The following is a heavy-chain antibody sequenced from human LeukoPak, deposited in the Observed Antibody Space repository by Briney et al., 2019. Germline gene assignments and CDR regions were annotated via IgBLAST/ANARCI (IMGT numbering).Heavy chain of an antibody. J-gene: IGHJ3*02. CDR2: IYHSGST. CDR3: ARAPRRITMVRGVIIDAFDI. Sequence: SETLSLTCTVSGGSISSGGYSWSWIRQPPGKGLEWIGYIYHSGSTYYNPSLKSRVTISVDRSKNQFSLKLSSVTAADTAVYYCARAPRRITMVRGVIIDAFDIWGQGTMVTVSS. V-gene: IGHV4-30-2*01. D-gene: IGHD3-10*01. CDR1: GGSISSGGYS.